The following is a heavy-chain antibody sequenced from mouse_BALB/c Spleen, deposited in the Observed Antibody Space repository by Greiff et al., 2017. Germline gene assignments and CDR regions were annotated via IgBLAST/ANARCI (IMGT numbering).Heavy chain of an antibody. CDR2: ISSGSSTI. J-gene: IGHJ4*01. Sequence: EVKLMESGGGLVQPGGSRKLSCAASGFTFSSFGMHWVRQAPEKGLEWVAYISSGSSTIYYADTVKGRFTISRDNPKNTLFLQMTSLRSEDTAMYYCERLGVVEHYYAMDYWGQGTSVTVSS. CDR1: GFTFSSFG. V-gene: IGHV5-17*02. CDR3: ERLGVVEHYYAMDY. D-gene: IGHD1-1*01.